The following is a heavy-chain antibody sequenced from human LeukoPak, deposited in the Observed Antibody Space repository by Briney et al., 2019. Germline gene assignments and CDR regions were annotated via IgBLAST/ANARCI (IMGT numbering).Heavy chain of an antibody. CDR3: AREAREWRRGNWFDP. V-gene: IGHV4-59*12. Sequence: SETLSLTCTVSGGSISSYYWSWIRQPPGKGLEWIGYIYYSGSTNYKSSLKSRVTISVDTSKNQFSLKLSSVTAADTAVYYCAREAREWRRGNWFDPWGQGTLVTVSS. J-gene: IGHJ5*02. D-gene: IGHD2-8*01. CDR1: GGSISSYY. CDR2: IYYSGST.